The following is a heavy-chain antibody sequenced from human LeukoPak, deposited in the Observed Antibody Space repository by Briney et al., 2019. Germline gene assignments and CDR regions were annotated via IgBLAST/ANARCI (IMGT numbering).Heavy chain of an antibody. CDR3: ARPNTYYDFRGH. V-gene: IGHV4-34*01. Sequence: PSETLSLTCAVYGGSFSGYYWTWIRQPPGKGLEWIGEINHSGSTNYNPSLKSRVTMSVDTSKNQFSLKLSSVTAGDTAVYYCARPNTYYDFRGHWGQGTLVTVSS. CDR1: GGSFSGYY. CDR2: INHSGST. D-gene: IGHD3-3*01. J-gene: IGHJ4*02.